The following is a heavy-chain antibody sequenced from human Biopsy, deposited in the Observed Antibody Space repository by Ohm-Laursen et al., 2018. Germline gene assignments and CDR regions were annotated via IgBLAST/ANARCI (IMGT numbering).Heavy chain of an antibody. Sequence: GTLSLTCAVSGGAITSYYWSWTRQPPGKGLEWIGYVSYSGNADYNPSLKSRVTISLDKSTSQLSLKLRSVTAADTAVYYCARDGGHSGWYEGGMDVWGQGTTVTVSS. CDR3: ARDGGHSGWYEGGMDV. CDR1: GGAITSYY. V-gene: IGHV4-59*01. D-gene: IGHD6-19*01. CDR2: VSYSGNA. J-gene: IGHJ6*02.